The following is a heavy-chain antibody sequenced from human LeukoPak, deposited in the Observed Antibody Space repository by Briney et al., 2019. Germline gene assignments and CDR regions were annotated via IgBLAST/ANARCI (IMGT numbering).Heavy chain of an antibody. V-gene: IGHV3-48*03. Sequence: GGSLRLSCAASGFTFSSYEMNWVRQAPGKGLQWVSSIDPSGYTIFYADSVKGRFTISRDNAKNSLYLQMNSLRAEDTALYFCASGIRERGFVYWGQGTLVTVSS. D-gene: IGHD1-1*01. J-gene: IGHJ4*02. CDR2: IDPSGYTI. CDR1: GFTFSSYE. CDR3: ASGIRERGFVY.